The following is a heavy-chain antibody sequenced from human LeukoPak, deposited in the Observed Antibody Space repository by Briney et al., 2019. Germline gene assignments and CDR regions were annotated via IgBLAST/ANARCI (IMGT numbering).Heavy chain of an antibody. CDR3: ARAVYGGYYIGSVY. V-gene: IGHV1-8*01. CDR2: MNPNSGNT. D-gene: IGHD3-3*01. Sequence: ASVKVPCKASGDTFISYAINWVRLATGQGLEWMGWMNPNSGNTGYAQKFQGRVTMTRNTSISTAYMELSSLRSEDTAVYYCARAVYGGYYIGSVYWGQGTLVTVSS. J-gene: IGHJ4*02. CDR1: GDTFISYA.